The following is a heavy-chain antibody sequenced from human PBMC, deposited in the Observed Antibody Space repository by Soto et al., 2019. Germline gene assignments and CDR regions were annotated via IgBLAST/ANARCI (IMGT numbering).Heavy chain of an antibody. CDR1: GFSFGTYA. CDR2: ISGGIGST. Sequence: EVQLLESGGGLVQPGGSLRLSCVASGFSFGTYAMTWVRQVPGKGLEWVSTISGGIGSTFYADSVKGRFTISRDISKNTLFLQMNSLRVEDTAVYFCARDASGTTSFLASWGQGTLVTVSS. CDR3: ARDASGTTSFLAS. V-gene: IGHV3-23*01. J-gene: IGHJ5*01. D-gene: IGHD1-1*01.